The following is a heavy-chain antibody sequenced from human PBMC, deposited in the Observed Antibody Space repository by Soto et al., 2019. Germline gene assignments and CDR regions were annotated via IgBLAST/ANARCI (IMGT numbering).Heavy chain of an antibody. CDR3: ARGPRITMVRGVRIDY. J-gene: IGHJ4*02. CDR1: GGSFSCYY. CDR2: INHSGST. Sequence: PSETLSLTCAVYGGSFSCYYWSWIRQPPGKGLEWIGEINHSGSTNYNPSLKSRVTISVDTSKNQFSLKLSSVTAADTAVYYCARGPRITMVRGVRIDYWGQGTLVTVSS. D-gene: IGHD3-10*01. V-gene: IGHV4-34*01.